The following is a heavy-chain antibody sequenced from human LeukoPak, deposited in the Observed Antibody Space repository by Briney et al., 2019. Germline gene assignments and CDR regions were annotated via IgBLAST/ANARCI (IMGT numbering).Heavy chain of an antibody. CDR3: VAGVYYGSGSYYRPFDY. CDR1: GVTFSRYA. V-gene: IGHV1-69*04. D-gene: IGHD3-10*01. J-gene: IGHJ4*02. CDR2: IIPILGIA. Sequence: GASVKVSCEASGVTFSRYAISWVRQAPGQGLEWMGTIIPILGIADYAQTLQGRFTITTDKSTSTAYMELSSLRAEDTAVYYCVAGVYYGSGSYYRPFDYLGQGTLVTVSS.